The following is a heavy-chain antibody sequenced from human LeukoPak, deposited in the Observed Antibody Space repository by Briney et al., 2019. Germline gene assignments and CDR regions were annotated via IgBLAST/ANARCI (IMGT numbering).Heavy chain of an antibody. V-gene: IGHV3-7*01. J-gene: IGHJ4*02. Sequence: GGSLRLSCAASGFTFSSYWMNWARQAPGKGLEWVASINHNGNVNYYVDSVWGRFTVSRDNAKNSLHLQMNNLRAEDTAVYYCARDRPHYFEYWGQGILVTVSS. CDR3: ARDRPHYFEY. CDR1: GFTFSSYW. CDR2: INHNGNVN.